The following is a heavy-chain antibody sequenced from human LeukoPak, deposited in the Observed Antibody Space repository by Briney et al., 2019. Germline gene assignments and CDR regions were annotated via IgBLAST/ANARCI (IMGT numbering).Heavy chain of an antibody. Sequence: RASVKVSCKASGYTFTGYYMHWVRQAPGQGLEWMGWINPNSGGTNYAQKFQGRVTMTRDTSISTAYMELSRLRSDDTAVYYCARAGDRYYYYYMDVWGKGTTVTVSS. CDR2: INPNSGGT. CDR3: ARAGDRYYYYYMDV. J-gene: IGHJ6*03. D-gene: IGHD3-10*01. V-gene: IGHV1-2*02. CDR1: GYTFTGYY.